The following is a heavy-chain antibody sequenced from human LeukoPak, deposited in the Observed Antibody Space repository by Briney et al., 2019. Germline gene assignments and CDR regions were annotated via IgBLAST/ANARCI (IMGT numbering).Heavy chain of an antibody. V-gene: IGHV1-2*02. CDR2: INPNSGGT. CDR3: ARGLYCSSTSCRIPLDY. D-gene: IGHD2-2*01. Sequence: ASVKVSCKAFGYTFTGYYMHWVRQAPGQGLEWMGWINPNSGGTNYAQKFQGRVTMTRDTSISTAYMELSRLRSDDTAVYYCARGLYCSSTSCRIPLDYWGQGTLVTVSS. J-gene: IGHJ4*02. CDR1: GYTFTGYY.